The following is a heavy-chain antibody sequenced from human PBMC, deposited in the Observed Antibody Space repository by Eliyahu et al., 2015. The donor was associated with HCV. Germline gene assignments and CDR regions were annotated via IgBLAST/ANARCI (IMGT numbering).Heavy chain of an antibody. CDR3: AADDGGAFDY. Sequence: QMQLVQSGPEVXKPGTSVXVSCKASGFTFTSSAVQWVRQARGQLLEWIGWIVVGXGNTNYAQKFQERVTITRDMSTSTAYMELSSLRSEDTAVYYCAADDGGAFDYWGQGTLVTVSS. CDR1: GFTFTSSA. V-gene: IGHV1-58*01. D-gene: IGHD2-21*01. CDR2: IVVGXGNT. J-gene: IGHJ4*02.